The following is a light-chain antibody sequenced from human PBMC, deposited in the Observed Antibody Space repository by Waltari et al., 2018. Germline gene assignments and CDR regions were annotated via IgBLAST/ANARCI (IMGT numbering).Light chain of an antibody. Sequence: EIVLTQSPGTLSLSPGESATLSCRASQSVSSTKLAWYQQRPGQAPRLLIYDTSSRATGIPDSFSGSGSGTDFTLTIRRLEPEDFALFYCQQYDTSPLTFGGGTKVEIK. J-gene: IGKJ4*01. CDR1: QSVSSTK. CDR2: DTS. CDR3: QQYDTSPLT. V-gene: IGKV3-20*01.